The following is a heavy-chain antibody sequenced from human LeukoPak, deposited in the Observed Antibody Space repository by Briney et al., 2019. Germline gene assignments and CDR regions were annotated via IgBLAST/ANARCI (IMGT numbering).Heavy chain of an antibody. CDR1: GGTFSSYA. Sequence: SVKVSCKAPGGTFSSYAISWVRQAPGQGLEWMGGIIPIFGTANYAQKFQGRVTITADESTSTAYMELSSLRSEDTAVYYCAAGLRSTIYYYYGMDVWGQGTTVTVSS. CDR3: AAGLRSTIYYYYGMDV. D-gene: IGHD5-24*01. V-gene: IGHV1-69*01. CDR2: IIPIFGTA. J-gene: IGHJ6*02.